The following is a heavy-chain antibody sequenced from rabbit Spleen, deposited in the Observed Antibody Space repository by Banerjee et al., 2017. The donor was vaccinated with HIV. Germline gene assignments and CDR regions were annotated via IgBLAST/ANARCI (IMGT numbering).Heavy chain of an antibody. CDR1: GFSFSSSYD. CDR2: IYTGNGKT. D-gene: IGHD1-1*01. CDR3: ARLSSGAFNL. Sequence: QEQLVESGGGLVKPGASLTLTCTASGFSFSSSYDMCWVRQAPGKGLEWIGCIYTGNGKTYYANWAKGRFTVSKSSSTTVTLKMTSLTAADTAAYFCARLSSGAFNLWGQGTLVTVS. V-gene: IGHV1S45*01. J-gene: IGHJ4*01.